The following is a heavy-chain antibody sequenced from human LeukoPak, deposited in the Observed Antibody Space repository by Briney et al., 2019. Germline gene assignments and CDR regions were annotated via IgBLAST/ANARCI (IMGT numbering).Heavy chain of an antibody. D-gene: IGHD6-19*01. CDR2: ISGSGGST. J-gene: IGHJ4*02. V-gene: IGHV3-23*01. CDR3: AKGPLIEVAGTTWDY. CDR1: GFTFSSYA. Sequence: GGSLRLSCAASGFTFSSYAMSWVRQAPGKGLEWVSAISGSGGSTYYADSVKGRFTISRDNSRSTLSLQMNSVRAEDTAVYYCAKGPLIEVAGTTWDYWGQGTLVTVSS.